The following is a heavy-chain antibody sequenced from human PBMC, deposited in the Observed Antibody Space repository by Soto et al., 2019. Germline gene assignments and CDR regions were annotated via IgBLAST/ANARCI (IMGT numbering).Heavy chain of an antibody. D-gene: IGHD5-12*01. Sequence: KPSETLSLTCTVSTGSINTFYWCCVRQPAGKGLEWIGRIFSSGSTSFNPSLESRVAMSVDTSKNHPSLNLSSVTAADMAVYYCAREGSYSAYNFAHGIQLWFFDFWGQGTLVTVSS. CDR2: IFSSGST. CDR3: AREGSYSAYNFAHGIQLWFFDF. CDR1: TGSINTFY. V-gene: IGHV4-4*07. J-gene: IGHJ4*02.